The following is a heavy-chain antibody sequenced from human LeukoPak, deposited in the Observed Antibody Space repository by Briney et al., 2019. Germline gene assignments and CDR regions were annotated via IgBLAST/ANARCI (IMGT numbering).Heavy chain of an antibody. CDR3: ARTTEAHSWRTRYYDYYMDV. V-gene: IGHV4-59*01. Sequence: SETLSLTCSVSSGSIDSYYWSWIRQPPGKGLEWIGYIYYSGSTNYNPSLKSRVTISVDTSKNQFSLKLSSVTAADTAVYYCARTTEAHSWRTRYYDYYMDVWGKGTTVTVSS. CDR1: SGSIDSYY. J-gene: IGHJ6*03. D-gene: IGHD6-13*01. CDR2: IYYSGST.